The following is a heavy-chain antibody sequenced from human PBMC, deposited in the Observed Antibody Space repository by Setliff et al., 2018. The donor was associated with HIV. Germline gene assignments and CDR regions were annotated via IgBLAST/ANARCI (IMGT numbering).Heavy chain of an antibody. CDR1: GGSVGSGSYY. D-gene: IGHD4-17*01. CDR2: LYYSGST. V-gene: IGHV4-61*01. CDR3: ARDPPGYGDSKDY. J-gene: IGHJ4*02. Sequence: PSETLSLTCSVSGGSVGSGSYYWSWIRQSPGKGLEWLGYLYYSGSTTYNPSLRSRVTISIDTSKNQFSLNLRSVTEADTAVYYCARDPPGYGDSKDYWGQGKLVTVSS.